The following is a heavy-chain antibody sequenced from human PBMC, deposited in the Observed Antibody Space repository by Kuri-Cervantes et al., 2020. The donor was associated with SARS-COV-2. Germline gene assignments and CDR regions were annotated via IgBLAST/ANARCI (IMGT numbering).Heavy chain of an antibody. CDR2: IRGYNKDM. CDR1: GYTFSNYG. CDR3: ARDTAIGHYDILTGYYNANYYYYMDV. J-gene: IGHJ6*03. V-gene: IGHV1-18*01. Sequence: ASVKVSCKASGYTFSNYGINWVRQAPGRGLEWMGWIRGYNKDMKYAQKFQGRVTMTTDTFMTTAYMELRSLRSEDTAVYYCARDTAIGHYDILTGYYNANYYYYMDVWGKGTTVTVSS. D-gene: IGHD3-9*01.